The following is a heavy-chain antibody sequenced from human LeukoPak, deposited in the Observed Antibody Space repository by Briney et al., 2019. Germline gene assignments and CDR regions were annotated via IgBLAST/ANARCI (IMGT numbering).Heavy chain of an antibody. CDR2: ISLTGIT. J-gene: IGHJ4*02. Sequence: PSETLSLTCGVSGGSLSNTNWWSWVRQPPGQGLEWIGEISLTGITHYNPSLESRVTVSLDKSKNQLSLNLASMTASDTAVYYWPRENGAFPPFGYWGQGTLVTVLS. CDR3: PRENGAFPPFGY. D-gene: IGHD2-8*01. CDR1: GGSLSNTNW. V-gene: IGHV4/OR15-8*02.